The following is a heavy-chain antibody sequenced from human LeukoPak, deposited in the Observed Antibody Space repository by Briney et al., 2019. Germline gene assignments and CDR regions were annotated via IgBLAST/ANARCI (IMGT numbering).Heavy chain of an antibody. CDR2: ISSYSTTT. V-gene: IGHV3-48*02. CDR3: ARGRGLTLSYHYFDY. J-gene: IGHJ4*02. D-gene: IGHD3-10*01. CDR1: GFTFSPLG. Sequence: PGGSLRLSCAASGFTFSPLGMNWVRQAPGRGLEWVPYISSYSTTTYYADSVKGRFTISRDNAKNSLYLQVNSLRDEDTAVYYCARGRGLTLSYHYFDYWGQGTLVTVSS.